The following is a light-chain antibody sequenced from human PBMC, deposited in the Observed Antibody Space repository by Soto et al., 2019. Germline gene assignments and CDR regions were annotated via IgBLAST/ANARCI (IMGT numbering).Light chain of an antibody. J-gene: IGKJ1*01. V-gene: IGKV1-17*03. CDR3: LQHKSYQWT. CDR1: QAISNY. CDR2: AAS. Sequence: DIQMTQSPSALSASVGDRVTITCRSSQAISNYLAWFQQKPGQAPKRLIYAASTLESGVPSRFSGSGSGTEFSPTISSLQPEDFATYFCLQHKSYQWTFGQGTKVDIK.